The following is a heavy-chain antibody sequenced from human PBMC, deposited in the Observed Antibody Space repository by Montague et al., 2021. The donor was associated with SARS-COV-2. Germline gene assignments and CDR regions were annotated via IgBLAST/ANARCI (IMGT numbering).Heavy chain of an antibody. Sequence: ETLSLTCTVSGGSISSSTYYWGWTRQPPGKGLEWIGSMYYSGSTYYNPSLKSRVTISVDTSKKQFSLKLSSVTAAETAVYYCARLKRYFDSSGSPSAFDFWGQGTKVTVSS. CDR2: MYYSGST. CDR3: ARLKRYFDSSGSPSAFDF. J-gene: IGHJ3*01. CDR1: GGSISSSTYY. D-gene: IGHD3-22*01. V-gene: IGHV4-39*01.